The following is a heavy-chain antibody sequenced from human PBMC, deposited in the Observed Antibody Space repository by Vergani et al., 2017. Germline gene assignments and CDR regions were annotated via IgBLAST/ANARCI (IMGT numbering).Heavy chain of an antibody. J-gene: IGHJ4*02. CDR3: ARDSGGYHY. CDR1: GFTFSSYG. Sequence: QVQLVESGGGVVQPGRSLRLSCAASGFTFSSYGMHWVRQAPGKGLEWVAVIWYDGSNKYYADSVKGRFTIARDNSKNTLYLQMNSMRAEDTAVYYCARDSGGYHYWGQGTLVTVAS. V-gene: IGHV3-33*01. CDR2: IWYDGSNK. D-gene: IGHD2-15*01.